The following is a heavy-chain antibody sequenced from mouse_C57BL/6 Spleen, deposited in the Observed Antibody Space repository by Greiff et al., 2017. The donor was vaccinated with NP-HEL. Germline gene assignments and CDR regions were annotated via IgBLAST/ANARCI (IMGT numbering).Heavy chain of an antibody. CDR1: GYTFTSSW. D-gene: IGHD1-1*01. CDR2: IHPPDSDT. CDR3: AIGTTVVATDY. Sequence: QVQLQQPGAELVKPGASVKVSCKASGYTFTSSWITGVKRRPGQGLGWIGRIHPPDSDTNYNQKFKGKATLTVDKSSSTAYMQLSSLTSEDSAVYYCAIGTTVVATDYWGQGTTLTVSS. V-gene: IGHV1-74*01. J-gene: IGHJ2*01.